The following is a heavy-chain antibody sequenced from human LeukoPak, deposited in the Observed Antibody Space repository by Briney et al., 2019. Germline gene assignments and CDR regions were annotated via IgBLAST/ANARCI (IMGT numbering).Heavy chain of an antibody. CDR1: GGSISSGSYY. D-gene: IGHD2-2*01. J-gene: IGHJ6*03. Sequence: SETLSLTCTVSGGSISSGSYYWSWIRQPAGKGLEWIGRIYTSGSTNYNPSLKSRVTISVDTSKNQFSLKLSSVTAADTAVYYCARIVVVPAANPYYMDVWGKGTTVTVSS. V-gene: IGHV4-61*02. CDR2: IYTSGST. CDR3: ARIVVVPAANPYYMDV.